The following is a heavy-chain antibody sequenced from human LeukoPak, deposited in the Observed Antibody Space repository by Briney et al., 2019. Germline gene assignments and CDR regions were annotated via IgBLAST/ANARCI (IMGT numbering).Heavy chain of an antibody. J-gene: IGHJ5*02. CDR1: GYTFTGYY. V-gene: IGHV1-2*02. CDR3: ARDHTIFGVVFPSDP. CDR2: INPNSGGT. Sequence: ASVKVSCKASGYTFTGYYMHWVRQAPGQGLEWMGWINPNSGGTNYAQKFQGRVTMTRDTSISTAYMELSRLRSDDTAVYYCARDHTIFGVVFPSDPWGQGTLVTVSS. D-gene: IGHD3-3*01.